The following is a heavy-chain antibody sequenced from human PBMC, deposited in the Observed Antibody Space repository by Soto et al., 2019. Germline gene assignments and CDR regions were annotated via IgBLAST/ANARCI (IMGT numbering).Heavy chain of an antibody. J-gene: IGHJ5*02. D-gene: IGHD3-3*01. Sequence: SETLSLTCTVSGGSISSGGYYWSSIRQHPGKGLEWIGYIYYSGSTYYNPSLKSRVTISVDTSKNQFSLKLSSVTAADTAVYYCARSATYYDFWSGYFWFDPWGQGTLVTVSS. CDR1: GGSISSGGYY. CDR2: IYYSGST. CDR3: ARSATYYDFWSGYFWFDP. V-gene: IGHV4-31*03.